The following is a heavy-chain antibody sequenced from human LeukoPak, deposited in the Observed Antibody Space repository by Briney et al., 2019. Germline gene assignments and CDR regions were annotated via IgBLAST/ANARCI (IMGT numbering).Heavy chain of an antibody. V-gene: IGHV3-43*01. D-gene: IGHD3-22*01. J-gene: IGHJ4*02. Sequence: GGSLRLSCAASGFTFDDYTMHWVRQAPGKGLEWVSLISWDGGSTYYADSVKGRFTISRDNSKNSLYLQMNSLRTEDTALYYCAKDMRDTYYYDSSGSFDYWGQGTLVTISS. CDR2: ISWDGGST. CDR1: GFTFDDYT. CDR3: AKDMRDTYYYDSSGSFDY.